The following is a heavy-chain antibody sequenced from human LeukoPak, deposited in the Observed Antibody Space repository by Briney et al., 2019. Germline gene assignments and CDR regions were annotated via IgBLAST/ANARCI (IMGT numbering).Heavy chain of an antibody. D-gene: IGHD2-15*01. Sequence: SETLSLTCAVYGGSFSGYYWSWIRQPPGKGLEWIGEINHSGSTNYNPSLKSRVTISVDTSKNQFSLKLSSVTAADTAVYYCARGYVYCSGGSCPFWFDPWDQGTLVTVSS. CDR3: ARGYVYCSGGSCPFWFDP. CDR1: GGSFSGYY. V-gene: IGHV4-34*01. CDR2: INHSGST. J-gene: IGHJ5*02.